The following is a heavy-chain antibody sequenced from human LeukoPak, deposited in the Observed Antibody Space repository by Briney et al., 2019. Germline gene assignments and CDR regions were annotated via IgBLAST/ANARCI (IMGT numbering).Heavy chain of an antibody. D-gene: IGHD1-26*01. CDR1: VGPISRRNW. J-gene: IGHJ4*02. V-gene: IGHV4-4*02. CDR3: ARAGSYYLDY. Sequence: SETLSLTCAVPVGPISRRNWWSWLRQPPGKGLEWIGEIYPSGSTNYSPSLKSRVTISVDNSKNQFSLKLSSVTAADTAVYYCARAGSYYLDYWGQGTLVTVSS. CDR2: IYPSGST.